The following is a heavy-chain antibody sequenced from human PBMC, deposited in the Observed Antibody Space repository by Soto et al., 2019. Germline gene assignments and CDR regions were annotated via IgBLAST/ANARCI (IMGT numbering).Heavy chain of an antibody. CDR2: IYYSGST. CDR3: ARLAVTSIFHAFVI. CDR1: GGSISSGGYY. J-gene: IGHJ3*02. D-gene: IGHD2-21*02. Sequence: QVQLQESGPGLVKPSQTLSLTCTVSGGSISSGGYYWRWIRQHPGKGLEWIGYIYYSGSTYYNPSLNSLLTISLDMSNTRVSLERSPVTAADTAVYYCARLAVTSIFHAFVILGQGTMVTVSS. V-gene: IGHV4-31*01.